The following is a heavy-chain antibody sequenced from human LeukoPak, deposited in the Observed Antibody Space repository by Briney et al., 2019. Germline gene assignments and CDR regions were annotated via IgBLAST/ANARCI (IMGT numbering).Heavy chain of an antibody. CDR2: INPNSGGT. CDR3: ARSRITMVRGAADY. J-gene: IGHJ4*02. CDR1: GYTFTTYD. D-gene: IGHD3-10*01. Sequence: GASVKVSCKASGYTFTTYDINWVRQAPGQGLEWMGWINPNSGGTNYAQKFQGRVTMTRDTSISTAYMELSRLRSDDTAVYYCARSRITMVRGAADYWGQGTLVTVSS. V-gene: IGHV1-2*02.